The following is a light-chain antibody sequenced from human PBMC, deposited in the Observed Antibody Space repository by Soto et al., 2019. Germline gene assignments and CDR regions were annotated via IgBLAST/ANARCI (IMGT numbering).Light chain of an antibody. V-gene: IGKV3-11*01. CDR3: QQRSNWPPIT. Sequence: EIVLTQSQATLSLSPGERATLSCRASQSFSSYLAVYQQKPGQAPRLLIYYASNRATGIPARFSGSGSGTDFTLTISSLEPEDFAVYYCQQRSNWPPITFGHGTRLEIK. J-gene: IGKJ5*01. CDR2: YAS. CDR1: QSFSSY.